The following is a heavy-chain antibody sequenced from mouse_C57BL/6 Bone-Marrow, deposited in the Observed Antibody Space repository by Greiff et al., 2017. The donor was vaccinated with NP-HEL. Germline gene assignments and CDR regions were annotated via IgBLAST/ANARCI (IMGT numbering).Heavy chain of an antibody. CDR3: AITGSLYYFDY. D-gene: IGHD3-1*01. J-gene: IGHJ2*01. CDR1: GYTFTSYW. V-gene: IGHV1-74*01. CDR2: IHHSDSDT. Sequence: QVQLQQPGAELVKPGASVKVSCKASGYTFTSYWMHWVKQRPGQGLEWIGRIHHSDSDTNYNQKFKGKATLTVDKSSSTAYMQLSSLTSEDSAVYYCAITGSLYYFDYWGQGTTLTVSS.